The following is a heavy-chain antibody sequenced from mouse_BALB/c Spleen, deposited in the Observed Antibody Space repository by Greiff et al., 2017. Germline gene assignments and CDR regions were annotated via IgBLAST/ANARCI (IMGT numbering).Heavy chain of an antibody. CDR2: FYPGSGSI. Sequence: VKLQQSGAELVKPGASVKLSCKASGYTFTEYIIHWVKQRSGQGLEWIGWFYPGSGSIKYNEKFKDKATLTADKSSSTVYMELSRLTSEDSAVYFCARHGYGNYGDYYAMDYWGQGTSVTVSS. D-gene: IGHD2-10*02. CDR1: GYTFTEYI. V-gene: IGHV1-62-2*01. J-gene: IGHJ4*01. CDR3: ARHGYGNYGDYYAMDY.